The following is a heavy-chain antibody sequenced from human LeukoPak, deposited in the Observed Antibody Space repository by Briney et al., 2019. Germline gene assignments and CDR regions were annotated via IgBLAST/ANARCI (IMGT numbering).Heavy chain of an antibody. CDR1: GFSFSTYA. J-gene: IGHJ4*02. CDR3: ARPAGTGEFDY. Sequence: GGSLRLSCAASGFSFSTYAMHWVRQAPGKGLEWVSSISSSSSYIYYADSVKGRFTISRDNAKNSLYLQMNSLRAEDTAVYYCARPAGTGEFDYWGQGTLVTVSS. V-gene: IGHV3-21*01. CDR2: ISSSSSYI.